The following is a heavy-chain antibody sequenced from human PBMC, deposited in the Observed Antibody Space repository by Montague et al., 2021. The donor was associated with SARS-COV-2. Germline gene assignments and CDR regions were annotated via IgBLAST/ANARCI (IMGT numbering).Heavy chain of an antibody. D-gene: IGHD3-22*01. Sequence: SLRLSCAASGFTFSSYSMNWVRQAPGKGLEWVSSISSSSYIYYSAHVMKGLITITRDNAKNPLYLQMSSLRADDTAVYYCARDGPYYYDSSGYYPIDYWGQGTLVTVSS. CDR3: ARDGPYYYDSSGYYPIDY. CDR2: ISSSSYIY. CDR1: GFTFSSYS. V-gene: IGHV3-21*04. J-gene: IGHJ4*02.